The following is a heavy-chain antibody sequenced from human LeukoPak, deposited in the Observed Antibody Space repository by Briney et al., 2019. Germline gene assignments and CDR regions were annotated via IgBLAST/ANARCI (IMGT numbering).Heavy chain of an antibody. CDR2: INPDTGVT. Sequence: ASVKVSCKASGYTFTDYYMHWVRQAPGQGLEWMGWINPDTGVTNCAQKFQGRITMTRDTSITTAYMELSRLTSDDSAVYYCARDGALDYWGQGTLVTVSS. V-gene: IGHV1-2*02. CDR1: GYTFTDYY. J-gene: IGHJ4*02. D-gene: IGHD3-16*01. CDR3: ARDGALDY.